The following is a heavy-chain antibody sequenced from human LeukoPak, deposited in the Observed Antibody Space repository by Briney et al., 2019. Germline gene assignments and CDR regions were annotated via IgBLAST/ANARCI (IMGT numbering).Heavy chain of an antibody. CDR1: GFTFSSHA. CDR2: VSGSGDNT. Sequence: QPGGSLRLSCAASGFTFSSHAMSWVRQAPGKGLEWVSAVSGSGDNTYYADSVKGRFTTSRDNSKNTLYLHMSSLRAEDTAVYYCACTAYYYYYLDVWGKGTTVTVSS. J-gene: IGHJ6*03. CDR3: ACTAYYYYYLDV. V-gene: IGHV3-23*01. D-gene: IGHD5-18*01.